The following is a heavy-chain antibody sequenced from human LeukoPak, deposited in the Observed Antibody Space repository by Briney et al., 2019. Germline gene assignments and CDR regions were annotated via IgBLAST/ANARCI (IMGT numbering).Heavy chain of an antibody. D-gene: IGHD3-22*01. CDR2: IYYSGST. CDR1: GGSISSHY. CDR3: ARRSGVLDSRDSRYHFDH. J-gene: IGHJ4*02. Sequence: SETLSLTCIVSGGSISSHYWSWTRQPPGKGLEYIGYIYYSGSTDYNPSLKSRVTISLDTSKNQFSLNLSSVTAADTAVYYCARRSGVLDSRDSRYHFDHWGQGTLVTVSS. V-gene: IGHV4-59*11.